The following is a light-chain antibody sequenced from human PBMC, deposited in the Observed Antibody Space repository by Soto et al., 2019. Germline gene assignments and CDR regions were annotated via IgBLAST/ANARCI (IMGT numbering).Light chain of an antibody. CDR2: AAS. CDR1: QSISSY. Sequence: DIQMTQSPSSLSASVGDRVTITCRASQSISSYLNWYQQKPGKAPKLLIYAASSLQSGVPSRFSGSGSGTDFTLTISSLQPEDFATYYCQQSYSTPTIRFGQGTKLEIK. V-gene: IGKV1-39*01. CDR3: QQSYSTPTIR. J-gene: IGKJ2*01.